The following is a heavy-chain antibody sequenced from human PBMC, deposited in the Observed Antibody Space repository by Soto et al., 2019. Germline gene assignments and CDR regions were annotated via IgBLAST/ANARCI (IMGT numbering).Heavy chain of an antibody. CDR3: ARRQLAFDY. J-gene: IGHJ4*02. Sequence: LRLSWSASGFTFSSYGMHWVRQAPGKGLEWVAVIWYDGSNKYYADSVKGRFTISRDNSKNTLYLQMNSLRAEDTAVYYCARRQLAFDYWGQGTLVTVSS. V-gene: IGHV3-33*01. CDR2: IWYDGSNK. D-gene: IGHD6-13*01. CDR1: GFTFSSYG.